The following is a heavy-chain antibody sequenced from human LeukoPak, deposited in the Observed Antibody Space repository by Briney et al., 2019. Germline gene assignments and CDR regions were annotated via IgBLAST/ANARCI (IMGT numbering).Heavy chain of an antibody. CDR1: GFTFSGSD. CDR3: TRQDCSGGSCSYVDY. CDR2: IRSKPHSYTT. Sequence: GGSLRLSCAASGFTFSGSDMHWVRQASGKGLEWVGLIRSKPHSYTTVYAASVQGRFTISRDDSKNTAYLQMNSLKAEDTAVYYCTRQDCSGGSCSYVDYWGQGTLVTVSS. D-gene: IGHD2-15*01. J-gene: IGHJ4*02. V-gene: IGHV3-73*01.